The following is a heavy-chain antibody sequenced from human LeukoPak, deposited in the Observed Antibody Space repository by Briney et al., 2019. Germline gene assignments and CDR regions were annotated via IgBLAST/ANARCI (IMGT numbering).Heavy chain of an antibody. D-gene: IGHD3-16*01. V-gene: IGHV4-31*11. CDR2: IYYSGST. CDR3: ARVGGRYYFDY. CDR1: GGSFSGYY. J-gene: IGHJ4*02. Sequence: SETLSLTCAVSGGSFSGYYWSWVRQPPGKGLEWIGYIYYSGSTYYNPSLKSRVTISVDTSKNQFSLKLSSVTAADTAVYYCARVGGRYYFDYWGQGTLVTVSS.